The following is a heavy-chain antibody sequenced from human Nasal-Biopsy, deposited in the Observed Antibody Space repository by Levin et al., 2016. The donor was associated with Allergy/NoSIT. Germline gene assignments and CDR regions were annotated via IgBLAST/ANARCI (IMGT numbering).Heavy chain of an antibody. Sequence: SETLSLTCTVSGGSISSSTHYWGWIRQPPGKGLEWIGSIYYSGSTYYNPSLKSRVTISVDTSQNQFSLRLSSVTAADTAVYYCATLAVASRYYGIDVWGQGTTVTVSS. J-gene: IGHJ6*02. CDR3: ATLAVASRYYGIDV. CDR2: IYYSGST. D-gene: IGHD6-19*01. V-gene: IGHV4-39*01. CDR1: GGSISSSTHY.